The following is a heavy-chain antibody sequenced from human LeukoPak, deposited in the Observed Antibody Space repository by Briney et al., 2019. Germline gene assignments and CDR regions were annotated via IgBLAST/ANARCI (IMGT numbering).Heavy chain of an antibody. D-gene: IGHD3-3*01. J-gene: IGHJ6*02. CDR3: VSFWAPYDFWSGYYPPGDGMDV. V-gene: IGHV1-69*13. Sequence: ASVKVSCKASGGTFSSYAISWVRQAPGQGLEWMGGIIPIVGTTNYAQKFQGRVTITADESTSTAYMELSSLRSEDTAVYYCVSFWAPYDFWSGYYPPGDGMDVWGQGTTVTVSS. CDR2: IIPIVGTT. CDR1: GGTFSSYA.